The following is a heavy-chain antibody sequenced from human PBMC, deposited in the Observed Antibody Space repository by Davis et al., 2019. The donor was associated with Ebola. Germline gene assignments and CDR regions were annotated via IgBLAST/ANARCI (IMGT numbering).Heavy chain of an antibody. J-gene: IGHJ4*02. CDR1: GGSISSGGYY. CDR3: ARDRYSGVGTDY. Sequence: PSETLSLTCTVSGGSISSGGYYWSWIRQHPGKGLEWIGYIYYSGSTYYNPSLKSRVTISVDTSKNQFSLKLSSVTAADTAVYYCARDRYSGVGTDYWGQGTLVTVSS. CDR2: IYYSGST. D-gene: IGHD1-26*01. V-gene: IGHV4-31*03.